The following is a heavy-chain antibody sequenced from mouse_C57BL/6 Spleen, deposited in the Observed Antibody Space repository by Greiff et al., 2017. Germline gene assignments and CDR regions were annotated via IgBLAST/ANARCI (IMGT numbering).Heavy chain of an antibody. CDR3: ARSSDLAWFAY. CDR2: INPYNGDT. V-gene: IGHV1-20*01. CDR1: GYSFTGYF. Sequence: VQLQQSGPELVKPGDSVKISCKASGYSFTGYFMNWVMQSHGKSLEWIGRINPYNGDTFYNQKFKGKATLTVDTSSSTAHMELRSLTSEDSAVYYCARSSDLAWFAYWGQGTLVTVSA. J-gene: IGHJ3*01.